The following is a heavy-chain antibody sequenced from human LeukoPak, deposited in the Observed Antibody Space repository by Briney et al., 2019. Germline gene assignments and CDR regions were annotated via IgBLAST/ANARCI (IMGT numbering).Heavy chain of an antibody. Sequence: ASVKVSCKASGGTFSSYAISWVRQAPGQGLEWMGRIIPILGIVNYAQKFQGRVTITADKSTSTAYMELSSLRSEDTAVYYCAREGPYYYDSSGYYLELPRFDPWGQGTLVTVSS. J-gene: IGHJ5*02. CDR2: IIPILGIV. D-gene: IGHD3-22*01. CDR3: AREGPYYYDSSGYYLELPRFDP. V-gene: IGHV1-69*04. CDR1: GGTFSSYA.